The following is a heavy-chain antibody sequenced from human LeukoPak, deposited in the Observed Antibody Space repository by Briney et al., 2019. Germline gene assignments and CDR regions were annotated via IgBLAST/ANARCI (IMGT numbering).Heavy chain of an antibody. J-gene: IGHJ4*02. Sequence: GASVKVSCKTSGYTFTNYGLSWVRQAPGQGLEWMGWISPYNDNTNYAQKLQGRVTMTTDTSTSTAYMELRSLRSGDTAVYYWALAVAGTSGGPDYWGQGTLVTVSS. CDR2: ISPYNDNT. CDR1: GYTFTNYG. CDR3: ALAVAGTSGGPDY. V-gene: IGHV1-18*01. D-gene: IGHD6-19*01.